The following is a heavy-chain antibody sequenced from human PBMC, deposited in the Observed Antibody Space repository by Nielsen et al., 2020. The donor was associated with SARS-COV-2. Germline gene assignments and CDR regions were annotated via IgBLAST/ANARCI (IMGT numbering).Heavy chain of an antibody. V-gene: IGHV3-48*02. J-gene: IGHJ4*02. CDR3: ARDRWYDSSGPTSDY. D-gene: IGHD3-22*01. CDR1: GFTFSSYS. Sequence: GSLKISCAASGFTFSSYSMNWVRQAPGKGLEWVSYISSSSSTIYYADSVKGRFTISRDNAKNSLYLQMNSLRDEDTAVYYCARDRWYDSSGPTSDYWGQGTLVTVSS. CDR2: ISSSSSTI.